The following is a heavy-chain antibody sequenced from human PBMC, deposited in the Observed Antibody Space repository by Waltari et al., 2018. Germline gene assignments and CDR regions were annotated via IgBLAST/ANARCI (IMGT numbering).Heavy chain of an antibody. CDR1: GGSFRDYY. J-gene: IGHJ5*02. Sequence: QVQLQLWGAGLLKPSETLSLTCAVYGGSFRDYYWTWTRQPPGMGLEWIGEIKHTGNTNYNPSLKSRVTLSIDTSKSQISLNLRSVTAADTAVYYCARPLPVGGYYWDLWAQGTLVTVSS. CDR3: ARPLPVGGYYWDL. V-gene: IGHV4-34*01. D-gene: IGHD3-22*01. CDR2: IKHTGNT.